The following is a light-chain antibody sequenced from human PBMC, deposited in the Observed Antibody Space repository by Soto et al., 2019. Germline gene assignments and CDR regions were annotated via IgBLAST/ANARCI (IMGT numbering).Light chain of an antibody. Sequence: EIVMTQSPATLSVSPGERATLSCRASQSVSSKFAWYQQKPGQVPRLLIYDASTRATGIPARFSGSGSGTEFTLTISSLQSEDFAVYYRQQYNNWPITFGQGTRLEIK. CDR2: DAS. CDR3: QQYNNWPIT. CDR1: QSVSSK. J-gene: IGKJ5*01. V-gene: IGKV3-15*01.